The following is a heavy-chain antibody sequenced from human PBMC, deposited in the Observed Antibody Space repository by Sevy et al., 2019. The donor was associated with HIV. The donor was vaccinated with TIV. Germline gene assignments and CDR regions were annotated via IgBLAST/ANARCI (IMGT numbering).Heavy chain of an antibody. CDR3: ARDPGGRDWFDP. J-gene: IGHJ5*02. CDR2: IKGDGSEI. V-gene: IGHV3-7*03. Sequence: GGSLRLSCAASGFTFSYYRMSWVCQAPGKGLEWVANIKGDGSEIYYVDSVKGRFTISRDNAKNSLFLEMNSLRAEDTAVYYCARDPGGRDWFDPWGQGTLVTVSS. D-gene: IGHD2-15*01. CDR1: GFTFSYYR.